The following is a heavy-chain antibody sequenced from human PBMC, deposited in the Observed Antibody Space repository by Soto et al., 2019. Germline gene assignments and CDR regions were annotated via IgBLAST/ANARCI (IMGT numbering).Heavy chain of an antibody. CDR2: INGGADRT. CDR1: GFTFSGYA. V-gene: IGHV3-23*01. J-gene: IGHJ5*02. CDR3: ARLQAIYGVLKNGTRFDP. Sequence: EEQLLESGGGLVQPGGSRRLSCAASGFTFSGYAMSWVRQAPGKGLEWVSTINGGADRTYYAESVKGRFTISRDNFKNALDLQMDSLRAEDTAIYYCARLQAIYGVLKNGTRFDPWGQGTLGTVSS. D-gene: IGHD3-3*01.